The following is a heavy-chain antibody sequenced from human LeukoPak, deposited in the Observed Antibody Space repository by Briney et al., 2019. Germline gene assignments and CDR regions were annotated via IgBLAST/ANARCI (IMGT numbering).Heavy chain of an antibody. Sequence: ASVKVSCEASGYTFTSYGISWVRQAPGQGLEWMGWISAYNGNTNYAQKLQGRVTMTTDTSTSTAYMELRSLRSDDTAVYYCARDEGGYCSSTSCLGNWFDPWGQGTLVTVSS. CDR3: ARDEGGYCSSTSCLGNWFDP. CDR1: GYTFTSYG. CDR2: ISAYNGNT. V-gene: IGHV1-18*01. D-gene: IGHD2-2*01. J-gene: IGHJ5*02.